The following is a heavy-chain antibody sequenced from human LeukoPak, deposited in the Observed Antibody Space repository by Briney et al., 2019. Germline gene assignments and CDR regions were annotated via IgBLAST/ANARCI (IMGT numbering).Heavy chain of an antibody. V-gene: IGHV4-30-4*08. CDR3: AREVGYGDYLGRYFDL. J-gene: IGHJ2*01. CDR2: IYYSGST. Sequence: PSQTLSLTCTVSGGSTSSGDYYWSWIRQPPGKGLEWIGYIYYSGSTYYNPSLKSRVTISVDTSKNQFSLKLSSVTAADTAVYYCAREVGYGDYLGRYFDLWGRGTLVTVSS. CDR1: GGSTSSGDYY. D-gene: IGHD4-17*01.